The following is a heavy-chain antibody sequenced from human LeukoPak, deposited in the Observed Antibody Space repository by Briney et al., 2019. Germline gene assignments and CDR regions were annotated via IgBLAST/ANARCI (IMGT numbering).Heavy chain of an antibody. V-gene: IGHV3-43*01. D-gene: IGHD2-8*02. Sequence: GGSLRLSCEASGFTFHRYTIHWVRQAPGKGLEWVSLIRGDGYTHLTDSLKGRFTTSRDNRKNSLYLQMNGPTTDDTALYYCAKEHNTGWPNLDSWGQGTLVTVSS. J-gene: IGHJ4*02. CDR1: GFTFHRYT. CDR2: IRGDGYT. CDR3: AKEHNTGWPNLDS.